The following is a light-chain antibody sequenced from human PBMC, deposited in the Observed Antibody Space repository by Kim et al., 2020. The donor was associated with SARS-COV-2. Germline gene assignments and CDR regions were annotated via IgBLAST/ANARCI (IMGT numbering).Light chain of an antibody. Sequence: LSASGGDRVTITCRASQDIRNYLAWFQLKPGKAPKLLMYAASALQPGDPSRCSGRGSGTEFTLTVTSLQPEDVATYYCQKCDSAPWTFGQGTKVEIK. CDR3: QKCDSAPWT. CDR1: QDIRNY. J-gene: IGKJ1*01. V-gene: IGKV1-27*01. CDR2: AAS.